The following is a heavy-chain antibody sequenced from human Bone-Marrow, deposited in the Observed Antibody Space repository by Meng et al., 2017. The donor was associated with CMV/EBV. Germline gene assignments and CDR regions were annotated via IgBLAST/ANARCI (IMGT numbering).Heavy chain of an antibody. Sequence: AASGFTFSGYDMRWVRQARGKGGEWVSNIHRNGGGTGYVDSVKGRITISRDNAKNSLYLQMNNLRVEDTAWYYCARRDGSSEYYFDSWGQGTLVTVSS. V-gene: IGHV3-20*03. J-gene: IGHJ4*02. CDR3: ARRDGSSEYYFDS. CDR2: IHRNGGGT. D-gene: IGHD5-24*01. CDR1: GFTFSGYD.